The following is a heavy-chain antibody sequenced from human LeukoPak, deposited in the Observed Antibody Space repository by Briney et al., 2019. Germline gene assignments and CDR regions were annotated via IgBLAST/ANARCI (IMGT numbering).Heavy chain of an antibody. CDR2: ISYDGSNK. CDR3: ARESDSSGYYIWDY. J-gene: IGHJ4*02. CDR1: GFTFSTYA. D-gene: IGHD3-22*01. Sequence: PGGSLGLSCAASGFTFSTYAMTWARQAPGKGLEWVAVISYDGSNKYYADSVKGRFTISRDNSKNTLYLQMNSLRAEDTAVYYCARESDSSGYYIWDYWGQGTLVTVSS. V-gene: IGHV3-30*04.